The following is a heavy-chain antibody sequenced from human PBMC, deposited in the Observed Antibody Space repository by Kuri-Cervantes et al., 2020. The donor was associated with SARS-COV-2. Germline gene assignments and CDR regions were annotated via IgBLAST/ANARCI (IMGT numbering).Heavy chain of an antibody. CDR1: GFTFSSYS. D-gene: IGHD2-8*01. CDR2: ISYDGSNK. CDR3: ARGGEDFVQETRNWFEP. J-gene: IGHJ5*02. V-gene: IGHV3-30*03. Sequence: GGSLRLSCAASGFTFSSYSMNWVRQAPGKGLEWVAVISYDGSNKYYADSVKGRFTISRDNAKNSLFLQMNSLRADDTAVYYCARGGEDFVQETRNWFEPWGRGTQVTVSS.